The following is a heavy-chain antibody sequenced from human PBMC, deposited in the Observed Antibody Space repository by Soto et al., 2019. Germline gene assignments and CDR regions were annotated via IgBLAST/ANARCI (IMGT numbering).Heavy chain of an antibody. D-gene: IGHD5-18*01. J-gene: IGHJ6*02. V-gene: IGHV4-39*02. Sequence: SETLYLTCTVSGGSISSSSYYWGWIRQPPGKGLEWIGSNSGSTYYNPSLKSRVTISVDTSKNQFSLKLSSVTAADTAVYYCARDKGIQLWSDGMDVWGQGTTVTVSS. CDR2: NSGST. CDR3: ARDKGIQLWSDGMDV. CDR1: GGSISSSSYY.